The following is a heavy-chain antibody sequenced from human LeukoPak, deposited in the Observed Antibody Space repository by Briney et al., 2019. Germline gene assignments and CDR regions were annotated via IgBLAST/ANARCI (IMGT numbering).Heavy chain of an antibody. CDR2: VDHTGST. CDR1: GGSISSYY. Sequence: PSETLSLTCTVSGGSISSYYWTWIRQPPGKGLEWIGYVDHTGSTNFNPSLNGRVSISRDTTKNLFSLRLRSVTAADTAVYFCARGRVSSSTWYSTYYYYFYMDVWGKGTTVTVSS. V-gene: IGHV4-59*01. CDR3: ARGRVSSSTWYSTYYYYFYMDV. D-gene: IGHD1-1*01. J-gene: IGHJ6*03.